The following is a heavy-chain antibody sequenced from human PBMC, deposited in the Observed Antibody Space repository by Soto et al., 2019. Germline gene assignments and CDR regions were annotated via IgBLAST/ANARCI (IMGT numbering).Heavy chain of an antibody. CDR3: AKDTTYGDYEYYFDY. V-gene: IGHV3-23*01. D-gene: IGHD4-17*01. CDR1: GFTFSSYA. CDR2: ISGSGGST. J-gene: IGHJ4*02. Sequence: GGSLRLSCAASGFTFSSYAMSWVRQAPGKGLEWVSAISGSGGSTYYADSVKGRFTISRDNSKNTLYLQMNSLRAEDTAVYYCAKDTTYGDYEYYFDYWGQGTLVTVSS.